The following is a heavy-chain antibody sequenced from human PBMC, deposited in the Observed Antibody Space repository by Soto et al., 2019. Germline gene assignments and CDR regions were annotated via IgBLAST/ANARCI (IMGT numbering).Heavy chain of an antibody. J-gene: IGHJ4*01. CDR3: ARLGGYYQAFKI. D-gene: IGHD3-22*01. CDR2: IYYTGTT. Sequence: SDSLSLTFTISVSPICKYYWGWFRQPPGLGLEWVGYIYYTGTTTYNPSLRSRVAISLDASKSQFSLNLRSVTAADTAVYYCARLGGYYQAFKIWGPGALVTV. V-gene: IGHV4-59*08. CDR1: VSPICKYY.